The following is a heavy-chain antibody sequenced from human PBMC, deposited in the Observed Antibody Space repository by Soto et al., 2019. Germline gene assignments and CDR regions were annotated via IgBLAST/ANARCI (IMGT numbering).Heavy chain of an antibody. CDR3: AKVEGLHYDFWSGPDY. Sequence: QVQLVESGGGVVQPGRSLRLSCAASGFTFSTYGMHWVRQAPGKGLEWVAVISHDGNNKYYADSVKGRFTISRDNSKNTLYLQMNSLRAEDTALYYCAKVEGLHYDFWSGPDYWGQGTLVSVSS. CDR2: ISHDGNNK. J-gene: IGHJ4*02. D-gene: IGHD3-3*01. V-gene: IGHV3-30*18. CDR1: GFTFSTYG.